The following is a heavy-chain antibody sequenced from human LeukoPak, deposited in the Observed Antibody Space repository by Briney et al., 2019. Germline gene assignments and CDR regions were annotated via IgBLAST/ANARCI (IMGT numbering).Heavy chain of an antibody. Sequence: PSETLSLTCAVSGYSISSGYYGGWIRQPPGKGLEWSGSIYHSGSTYYNPSLKSRVTISVDTSKNQFSLKLSSVTAADTAVYYCARDRGVIVGASNAWFDPWGQGTLVTVSS. V-gene: IGHV4-38-2*02. CDR2: IYHSGST. J-gene: IGHJ5*02. D-gene: IGHD1-26*01. CDR3: ARDRGVIVGASNAWFDP. CDR1: GYSISSGYY.